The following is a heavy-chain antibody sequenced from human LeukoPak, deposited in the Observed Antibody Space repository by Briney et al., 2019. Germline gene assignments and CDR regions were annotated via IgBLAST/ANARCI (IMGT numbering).Heavy chain of an antibody. J-gene: IGHJ4*02. D-gene: IGHD2-8*01. CDR2: IRYEGSNK. V-gene: IGHV3-30*02. Sequence: GGSLRLSCAAYGYKFSSYGMHWVRQAPGKGLEWVEFIRYEGSNKYYADSVKGRFTISRDNSKNTLYLQMNSLRAEDTAVYYCAKVSSNWGQGTLVTVSS. CDR3: AKVSSN. CDR1: GYKFSSYG.